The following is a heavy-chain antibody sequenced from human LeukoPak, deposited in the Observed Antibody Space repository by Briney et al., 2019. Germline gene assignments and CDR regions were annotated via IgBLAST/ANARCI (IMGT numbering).Heavy chain of an antibody. CDR3: ARGPPYSSSWYGDEYYFDY. D-gene: IGHD6-13*01. Sequence: SVKVSCKASGGTFSSYAISWVRQAPGQGLEWMGGVIPIFGTANYAQKFQGRVTITTDESTSTAYMELSSLRSEDTAGYYCARGPPYSSSWYGDEYYFDYWGQGTLVTISS. CDR1: GGTFSSYA. V-gene: IGHV1-69*05. J-gene: IGHJ4*02. CDR2: VIPIFGTA.